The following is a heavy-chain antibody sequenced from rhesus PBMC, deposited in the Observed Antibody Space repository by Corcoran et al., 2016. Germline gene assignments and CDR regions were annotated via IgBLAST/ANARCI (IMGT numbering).Heavy chain of an antibody. CDR2: IDSGVGST. V-gene: IGHV3S5*01. J-gene: IGHJ4*01. CDR1: GFTFSSYG. CDR3: AKDLLRYYSGSYYLDY. Sequence: EVQLVETGGGLVQPGGSLKLSCAASGFTFSSYGMSWVRQAPGKGLACVSAIDSGVGSTDSADSVKGRFTISRDNSKNTLSLQMNSLRAEDTAVYYCAKDLLRYYSGSYYLDYWGQGVLVTVSS. D-gene: IGHD3-16*01.